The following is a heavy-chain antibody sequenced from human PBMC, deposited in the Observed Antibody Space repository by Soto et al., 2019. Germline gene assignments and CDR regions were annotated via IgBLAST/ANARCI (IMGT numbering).Heavy chain of an antibody. CDR2: INHSGST. V-gene: IGHV4-34*01. CDR3: ASGSLDV. CDR1: GGSFIGYY. Sequence: SETLSLTCAVYGGSFIGYYWSWIRQPPGKGLEWIGEINHSGSTNYNPSLKSRVTISVDTSKNQFSLKLSSVTAADTAVYYCASGSLDVWGQGTTVTVSS. J-gene: IGHJ6*02.